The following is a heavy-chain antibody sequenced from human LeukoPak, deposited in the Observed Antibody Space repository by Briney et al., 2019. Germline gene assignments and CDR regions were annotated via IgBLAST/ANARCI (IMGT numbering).Heavy chain of an antibody. Sequence: SETLSLTCTVSGASITSYHWSWIRQPAGKGLEWIGRMFYSGNTDYNPSLKSRLIMSIDTSKNQFSLKLSSVTAADTAVYFCARDQEHCSGTSCYPYWYDSWGQGTLVTVSS. CDR3: ARDQEHCSGTSCYPYWYDS. J-gene: IGHJ5*01. D-gene: IGHD2-2*01. CDR1: GASITSYH. CDR2: MFYSGNT. V-gene: IGHV4-4*07.